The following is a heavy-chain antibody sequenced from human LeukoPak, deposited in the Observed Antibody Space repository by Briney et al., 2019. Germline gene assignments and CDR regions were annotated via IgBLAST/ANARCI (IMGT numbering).Heavy chain of an antibody. V-gene: IGHV4-59*01. CDR1: GGSISSYY. J-gene: IGHJ4*02. CDR3: ARDKYGATDYFDY. D-gene: IGHD2/OR15-2a*01. CDR2: IYYSGST. Sequence: SETLSLTCTVSGGSISSYYWTWIRQPPGKGLEWIGYIYYSGSTKYNPSLKSRVSILVDTSKNQFSLKLSSVTAADTAVYYCARDKYGATDYFDYWGLGTLVTVSS.